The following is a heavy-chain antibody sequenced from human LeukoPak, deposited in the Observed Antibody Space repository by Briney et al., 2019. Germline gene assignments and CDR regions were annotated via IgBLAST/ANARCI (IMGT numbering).Heavy chain of an antibody. CDR2: INPSGGST. J-gene: IGHJ4*02. CDR1: GYTFTSYY. Sequence: ASVKVSCKASGYTFTSYYMHWVRQAPGQGLEWMGIINPSGGSTSYAQKFQGRVTMTRDMSTSTVYMELSSLRSEDTAVYYCARETPEAGSGSYYVYWGQGTLVTVSS. V-gene: IGHV1-46*01. D-gene: IGHD1-26*01. CDR3: ARETPEAGSGSYYVY.